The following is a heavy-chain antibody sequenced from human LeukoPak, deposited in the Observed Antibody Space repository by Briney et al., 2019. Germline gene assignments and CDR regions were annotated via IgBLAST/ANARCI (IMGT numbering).Heavy chain of an antibody. CDR1: GFTFSSYV. Sequence: GGSLRLSCAASGFTFSSYVMSWVRQAPGRGLEWVSGISSRGITTDYADSVKGRFTSSRDNSKNTLYLQMNSLRADDTAVYYCAKGSFWGQGILVTVSS. CDR2: ISSRGITT. CDR3: AKGSF. V-gene: IGHV3-23*01. J-gene: IGHJ4*02.